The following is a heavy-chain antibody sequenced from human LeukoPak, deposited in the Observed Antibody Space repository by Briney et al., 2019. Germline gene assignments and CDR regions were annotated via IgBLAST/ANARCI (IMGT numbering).Heavy chain of an antibody. J-gene: IGHJ1*01. V-gene: IGHV3-74*01. CDR3: ARAPSEIGGYYPEYFRH. CDR1: GFTFSTSG. D-gene: IGHD3-22*01. Sequence: QPGGSLRLSCAASGFTFSTSGLPWVGQAPGKGLVWVSRIKSDGSTNYADSVKGRFTISRDNAKNTLSLQMNSLRAEDTGVYYCARAPSEIGGYYPEYFRHWGQGTLVTVSS. CDR2: IKSDGST.